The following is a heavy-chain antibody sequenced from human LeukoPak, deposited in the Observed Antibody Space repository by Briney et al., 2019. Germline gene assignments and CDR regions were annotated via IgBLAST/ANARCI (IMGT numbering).Heavy chain of an antibody. J-gene: IGHJ4*02. D-gene: IGHD2-2*02. CDR1: GFTFSSYD. Sequence: GGSLRLSCAASGFTFSSYDMHWVRQATGKGLEWVSAIGTAGDTHFPGSVKGQFTISRETAKNALYLQMNSRRAGDTAVYYCARREGYCNSTSCYIFDFWGQGTLVTVSS. CDR3: ARREGYCNSTSCYIFDF. V-gene: IGHV3-13*01. CDR2: IGTAGDT.